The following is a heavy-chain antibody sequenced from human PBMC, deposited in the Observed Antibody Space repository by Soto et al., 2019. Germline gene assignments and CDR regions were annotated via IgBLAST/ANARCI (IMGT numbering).Heavy chain of an antibody. D-gene: IGHD3-16*01. CDR2: ISASGGST. CDR1: GFTFNNYA. CDR3: VKTRLAGGFDY. V-gene: IGHV3-23*01. Sequence: EVQLLDSGGGLVQPGGSLRLSCAASGFTFNNYAMSWVRQAPGKGLEWVSSISASGGSTNYSDSVKGRFTISRDNSENTVYLQMNSLRAEDTALYYCVKTRLAGGFDYWCQGSLVTVSS. J-gene: IGHJ4*02.